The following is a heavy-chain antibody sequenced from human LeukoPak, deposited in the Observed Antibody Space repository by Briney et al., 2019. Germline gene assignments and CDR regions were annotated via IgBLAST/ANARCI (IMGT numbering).Heavy chain of an antibody. CDR1: GGSISSYY. V-gene: IGHV4-59*01. Sequence: SETLSLTCTVSGGSISSYYWSWIRQPPGKGLEWIGYIYYSGSTNYNPSLKSRVTISVKPSKNQFSLEQRSVTAADTAVYYCARLKGIAAADLPYYFYGMDVWGEGTTVTVSS. CDR2: IYYSGST. CDR3: ARLKGIAAADLPYYFYGMDV. J-gene: IGHJ6*04. D-gene: IGHD6-13*01.